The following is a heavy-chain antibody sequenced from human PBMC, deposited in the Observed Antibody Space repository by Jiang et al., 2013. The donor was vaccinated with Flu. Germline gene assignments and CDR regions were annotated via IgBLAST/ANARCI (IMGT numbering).Heavy chain of an antibody. V-gene: IGHV4-59*12. CDR2: IYYSGST. CDR3: ARVRITTFGVSRTPYYYGMDV. J-gene: IGHJ6*02. Sequence: SLNCTVSGASMSTYYWSWIRQPPGKGLEWIGYIYYSGSTYYNPSLKSRVTISVDTSKNQFSLKLSSVTAADTAVYYCARVRITTFGVSRTPYYYGMDVWGQGTTVTVSS. CDR1: GASMSTYY. D-gene: IGHD3-3*01.